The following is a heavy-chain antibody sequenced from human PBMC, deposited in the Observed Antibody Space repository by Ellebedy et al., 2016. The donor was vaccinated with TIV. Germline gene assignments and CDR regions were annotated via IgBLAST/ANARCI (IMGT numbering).Heavy chain of an antibody. CDR3: ARDERGNYCLDY. CDR2: ISGSGTTI. D-gene: IGHD1-7*01. J-gene: IGHJ4*02. Sequence: PGGSLRFSCTASGFTFSDYYMNWIRQAPGRGLEWVSYISGSGTTIYYADSVLGRFSISRDNARNSVYLQINSLRAEDTAVYYCARDERGNYCLDYWGQGALVTVSS. CDR1: GFTFSDYY. V-gene: IGHV3-11*04.